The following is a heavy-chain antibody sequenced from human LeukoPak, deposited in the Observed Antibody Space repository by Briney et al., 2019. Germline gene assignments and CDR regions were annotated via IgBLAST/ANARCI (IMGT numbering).Heavy chain of an antibody. V-gene: IGHV3-43*01. CDR3: AKEGTGNNDVPRYFFDF. CDR1: GFNFQNHT. Sequence: PGGSLRLSCAASGFNFQNHTMHWVRHTPGKGPEWVDLISWDGRTTWYAESMKGRFTISRDNGKNSLFLQILSLRNEDNGLYYCAKEGTGNNDVPRYFFDFWGQGTVVAVSS. D-gene: IGHD1-1*01. J-gene: IGHJ4*02. CDR2: ISWDGRTT.